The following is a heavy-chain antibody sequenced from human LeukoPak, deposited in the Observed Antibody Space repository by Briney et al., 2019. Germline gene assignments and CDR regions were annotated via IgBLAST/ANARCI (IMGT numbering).Heavy chain of an antibody. J-gene: IGHJ3*02. CDR3: ARPPAVAGDIREVDAFDI. CDR1: GYSFTNYF. D-gene: IGHD6-19*01. Sequence: PGESLKISCKGSGYSFTNYFIAWVRQMPGKGLEWMGIIYPGDSDTKYSPSFQGQVTISADKSISTAYLQWSTLRASDTAMYYCARPPAVAGDIREVDAFDIWGQGTMVTVSS. V-gene: IGHV5-51*01. CDR2: IYPGDSDT.